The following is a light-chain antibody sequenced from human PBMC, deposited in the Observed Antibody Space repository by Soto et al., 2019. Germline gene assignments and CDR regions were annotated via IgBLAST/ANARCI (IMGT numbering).Light chain of an antibody. CDR1: SSNIGENY. Sequence: CSGRSSNIGENYVSWYQQLPGTAPKLLIYQNNKRPSGIPDRFSGSKSGTSATLGITGLQTGDEADYYCGTWDSSLSAWVFGGGTKLTVL. CDR2: QNN. V-gene: IGLV1-51*02. CDR3: GTWDSSLSAWV. J-gene: IGLJ3*02.